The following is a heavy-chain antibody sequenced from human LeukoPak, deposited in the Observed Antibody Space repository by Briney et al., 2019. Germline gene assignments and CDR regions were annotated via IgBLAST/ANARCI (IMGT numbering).Heavy chain of an antibody. D-gene: IGHD3-10*01. Sequence: ASVKASCKASGGTFTGYYMHWVRQAPGQGLEWMGWINPNSGGTNYAQKFLGRVTMTRDTSISTAYMELSRLRSDDTAVYYCARDLYYYYGSGSYYNPNWFDPWGQGTLVTVSS. J-gene: IGHJ5*02. CDR1: GGTFTGYY. V-gene: IGHV1-2*02. CDR3: ARDLYYYYGSGSYYNPNWFDP. CDR2: INPNSGGT.